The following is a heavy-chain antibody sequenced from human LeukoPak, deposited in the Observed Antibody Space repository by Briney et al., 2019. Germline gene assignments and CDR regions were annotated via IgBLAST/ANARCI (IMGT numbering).Heavy chain of an antibody. CDR3: ARDGYLVAPDWYFDL. V-gene: IGHV3-33*01. Sequence: GGSLRLSCAASGFTFNTYGMHWVRQAPGKGLGWVAIIWYDGSKKNFGDAVKGRFTISRDNSKHTLYPQMDSLRVEDTGIYCFARDGYLVAPDWYFDLWGRGTPVTVSS. CDR1: GFTFNTYG. D-gene: IGHD2-15*01. CDR2: IWYDGSKK. J-gene: IGHJ2*01.